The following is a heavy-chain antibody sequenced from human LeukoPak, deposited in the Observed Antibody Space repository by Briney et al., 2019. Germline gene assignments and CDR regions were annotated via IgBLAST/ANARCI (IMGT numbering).Heavy chain of an antibody. CDR3: ARVPGDSSGYYDY. CDR1: GGTFSSYA. D-gene: IGHD3-22*01. Sequence: ASVKVSCKASGGTFSSYAISWVRQAPGQGLEWMGGIIPIFGTANYAQKFQGRVTITRDTSASTAYMELSSLRSEDTAVYYCARVPGDSSGYYDYWGQGTLVTVSS. J-gene: IGHJ4*02. CDR2: IIPIFGTA. V-gene: IGHV1-69*05.